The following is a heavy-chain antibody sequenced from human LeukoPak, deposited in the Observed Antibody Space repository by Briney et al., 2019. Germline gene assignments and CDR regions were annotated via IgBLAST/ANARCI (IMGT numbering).Heavy chain of an antibody. V-gene: IGHV1-3*01. Sequence: GASVKVSCRASGYTFTNYAMHWVRQAPGQGLEWMVWSDGGNGNTRYSQKFQGRVTITRDTSASTVYMDLSSLTYEDTAVYYCARSPGGNARTWLDYWGQGTLVTVSS. CDR2: SDGGNGNT. CDR3: ARSPGGNARTWLDY. D-gene: IGHD3-22*01. CDR1: GYTFTNYA. J-gene: IGHJ4*02.